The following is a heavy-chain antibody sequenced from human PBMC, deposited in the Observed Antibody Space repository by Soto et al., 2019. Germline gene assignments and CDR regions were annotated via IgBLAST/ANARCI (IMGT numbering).Heavy chain of an antibody. CDR3: SRWITDRLHGYYYYCLDV. D-gene: IGHD4-4*01. CDR1: GYSFTSYW. CDR2: IYPGDSDT. V-gene: IGHV5-51*01. J-gene: IGHJ6*02. Sequence: PGESRKISCKGSGYSFTSYWIGWVRQMPGKGLEWMGIIYPGDSDTRYSPSFQGQVTISADQSISTAYLQWSSLKASHTAMYYCSRWITDRLHGYYYYCLDVWGPGTLVTVFS.